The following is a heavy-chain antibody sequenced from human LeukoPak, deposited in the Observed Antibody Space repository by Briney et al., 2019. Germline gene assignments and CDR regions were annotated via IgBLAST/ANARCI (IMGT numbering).Heavy chain of an antibody. CDR3: ARLLVGATGDCWFDP. V-gene: IGHV4-59*12. CDR2: VYYSGST. Sequence: SETLSLTCTVSGGSITTYYWSWLRQPPGKGLEWIGYVYYSGSTNYNPSLRSRVTISIDTSKNQFSLKLTSVTAADTAVYYCARLLVGATGDCWFDPWGQGTLVTVSS. D-gene: IGHD1-26*01. J-gene: IGHJ5*02. CDR1: GGSITTYY.